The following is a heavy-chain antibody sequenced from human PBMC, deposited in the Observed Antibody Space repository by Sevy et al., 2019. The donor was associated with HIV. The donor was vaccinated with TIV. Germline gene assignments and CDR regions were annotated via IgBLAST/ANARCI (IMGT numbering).Heavy chain of an antibody. CDR3: ARDQHDYAGNVRTGWFDP. D-gene: IGHD4-17*01. Sequence: GGSLRLSCAASGFTFSSYTMHWVRQAPGKGLEWVANIIYVGSMKYYADSVKGRFTISRDNSKNTLYLQMNSLSAEDTAVYYCARDQHDYAGNVRTGWFDPWGQGILVTVSS. CDR2: IIYVGSMK. V-gene: IGHV3-30-3*01. CDR1: GFTFSSYT. J-gene: IGHJ5*02.